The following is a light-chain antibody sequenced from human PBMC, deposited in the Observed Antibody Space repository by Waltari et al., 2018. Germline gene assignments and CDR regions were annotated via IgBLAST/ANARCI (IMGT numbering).Light chain of an antibody. J-gene: IGLJ1*01. CDR3: CSYAGLGIYV. V-gene: IGLV2-23*02. Sequence: QSGLTQPAPVSGSPGQSITISCTGPSSDVGNYNLVSWYQQYPGKAPKLMVYEVTRRSSGVSDRFSGSKSGNTASLTIYGLQSEDEADYYCCSYAGLGIYVFGTGTKVTVL. CDR1: SSDVGNYNL. CDR2: EVT.